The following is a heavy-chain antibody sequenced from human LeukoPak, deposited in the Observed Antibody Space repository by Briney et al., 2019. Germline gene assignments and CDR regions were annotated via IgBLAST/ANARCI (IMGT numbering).Heavy chain of an antibody. D-gene: IGHD1-7*01. CDR1: GGSISSGGYY. Sequence: SETPSLTCTVSGGSISSGGYYWSWLRQHPGKGLEWIGYIYYSGSTYYNPSLKSRVTISVDTSDNQFSLRLYSVTAADTAVYYCARKQTGTMYDVWGQGTQVTVSS. CDR3: ARKQTGTMYDV. J-gene: IGHJ4*02. V-gene: IGHV4-31*03. CDR2: IYYSGST.